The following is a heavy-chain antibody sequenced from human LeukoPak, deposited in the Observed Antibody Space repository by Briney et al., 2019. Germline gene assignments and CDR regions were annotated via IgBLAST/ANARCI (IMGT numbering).Heavy chain of an antibody. Sequence: GGSLRLSCAASGFTFSSYWMNWARQAPGKGLEWVASINHNGNVNYYVDSVKGRFTISRDNSKNTLYLQMSSLRAEDTAVYYCVKDGVGATTGDFDYWGQGTLVTVSS. CDR2: INHNGNVN. V-gene: IGHV3-7*01. J-gene: IGHJ4*02. CDR3: VKDGVGATTGDFDY. D-gene: IGHD1-26*01. CDR1: GFTFSSYW.